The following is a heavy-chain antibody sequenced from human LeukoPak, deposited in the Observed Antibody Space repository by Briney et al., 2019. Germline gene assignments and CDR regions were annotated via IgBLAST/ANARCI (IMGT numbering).Heavy chain of an antibody. V-gene: IGHV4-34*01. Sequence: PSETLSLTCAVYGGSFSGYYWSWIRQPPGEGLEWIGEINHSGSTNYNPSLKSRVTISVDTSKNQFSLKLSSVTAADTAVYYCARGGGVVVPAAAMYYYYGMDVWGQGTTVTVSS. J-gene: IGHJ6*02. D-gene: IGHD2-2*01. CDR3: ARGGGVVVPAAAMYYYYGMDV. CDR2: INHSGST. CDR1: GGSFSGYY.